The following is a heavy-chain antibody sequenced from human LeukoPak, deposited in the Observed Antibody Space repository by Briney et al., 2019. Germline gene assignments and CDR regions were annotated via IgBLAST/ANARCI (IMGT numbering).Heavy chain of an antibody. V-gene: IGHV4-4*09. CDR3: VQTTGWPGLDY. D-gene: IGHD6-19*01. J-gene: IGHJ4*02. CDR1: GAPISRFY. Sequence: SETLSLTCTTSGAPISRFYWNWVRQPPGKGLEWIGNIYNGVPTFFNPSLKSRVTLSVDTSKTQFSLQLASVTAADTAVYYCVQTTGWPGLDYWGQGILVTVSS. CDR2: IYNGVPT.